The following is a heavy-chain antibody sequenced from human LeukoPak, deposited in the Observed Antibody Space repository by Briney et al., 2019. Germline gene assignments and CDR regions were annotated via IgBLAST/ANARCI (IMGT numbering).Heavy chain of an antibody. CDR2: IYYSGST. V-gene: IGHV4-59*01. D-gene: IGHD4-17*01. J-gene: IGHJ6*02. CDR1: GGSISSYY. Sequence: SETLSLTCTVSGGSISSYYWSWIRQPPGKGLEWIGYIYYSGSTNYNPSLKSRVTIPVDTSKNQFSLKLSSVTAADTAVYYCARDLGRYGDYPPGNGMDVWGQGTTVTVSS. CDR3: ARDLGRYGDYPPGNGMDV.